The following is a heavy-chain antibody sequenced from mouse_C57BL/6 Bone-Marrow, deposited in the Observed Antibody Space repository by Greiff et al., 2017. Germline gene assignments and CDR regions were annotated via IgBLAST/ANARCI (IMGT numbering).Heavy chain of an antibody. Sequence: VQLQQSGAELVRPGASVKLSCTASGFNIKDDYMHWVKQRPEQGLEWIGWIDPENGDTEYASKFQGKATITADTPSNTAYLQLSSLTSEDTAVYYCTTYGSSLWYFDVWGTGTTVTVSS. CDR2: IDPENGDT. CDR1: GFNIKDDY. V-gene: IGHV14-4*01. CDR3: TTYGSSLWYFDV. J-gene: IGHJ1*03. D-gene: IGHD1-1*01.